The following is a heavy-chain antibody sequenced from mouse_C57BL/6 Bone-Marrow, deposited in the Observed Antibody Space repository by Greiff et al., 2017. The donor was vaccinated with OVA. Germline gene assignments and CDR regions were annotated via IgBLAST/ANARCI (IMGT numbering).Heavy chain of an antibody. D-gene: IGHD1-1*01. CDR1: GYTFTDYN. J-gene: IGHJ2*01. CDR3: ARNYGSRYYFDY. V-gene: IGHV1-22*01. Sequence: EVQLQQSGPELVKPGASVKMSCKASGYTFTDYNMHWVKQSHGKSLAWIGYINPNNGGTSSNQKFKGKATLSVNKSSSTAYMELRSLTSEDSAVYDCARNYGSRYYFDYWGQGTTLTVSS. CDR2: INPNNGGT.